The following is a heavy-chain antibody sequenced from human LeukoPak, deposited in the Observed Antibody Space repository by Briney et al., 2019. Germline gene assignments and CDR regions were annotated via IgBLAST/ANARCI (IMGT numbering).Heavy chain of an antibody. CDR3: ARGKAARGTYYHYMDV. CDR1: GGSITSYY. CDR2: IYYSGST. D-gene: IGHD2-15*01. J-gene: IGHJ6*03. V-gene: IGHV4-59*01. Sequence: PSETLSLTCTVSGGSITSYYWSWIRRPPGKGLEWIGYIYYSGSTNYNPSLKSRVTISVDTSSNQFSLRLSSVTAADTAVYYCARGKAARGTYYHYMDVWGKGTTVTVSS.